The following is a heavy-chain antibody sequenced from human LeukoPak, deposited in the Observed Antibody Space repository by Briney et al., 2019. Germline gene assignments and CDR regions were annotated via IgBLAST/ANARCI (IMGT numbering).Heavy chain of an antibody. Sequence: PSETLSLTCTVSGGSLSRYYWNWIRQPPGKGLEWIGYIFYSGSTNYNPSLKSRVTMSVDTSKNQFSLKLSSVTAADTAVYYCASYDGYNSYYFDYWGQGTLVTVSS. CDR1: GGSLSRYY. J-gene: IGHJ4*02. V-gene: IGHV4-59*01. CDR2: IFYSGST. D-gene: IGHD5-24*01. CDR3: ASYDGYNSYYFDY.